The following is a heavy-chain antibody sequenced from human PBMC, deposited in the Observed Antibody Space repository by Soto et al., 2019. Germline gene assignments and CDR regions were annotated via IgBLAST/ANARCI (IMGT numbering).Heavy chain of an antibody. J-gene: IGHJ4*02. Sequence: GGSLRLSCAASGLIFSNYNMNWVRQAPGKGLEWIAYINTGSSTTSYADSVKGRFTISRENAKNSLYLQMNSLGAEDTAVYYCARDREDFLRIFDCWGRGTLVTVPS. V-gene: IGHV3-48*01. CDR2: INTGSSTT. CDR3: ARDREDFLRIFDC. CDR1: GLIFSNYN.